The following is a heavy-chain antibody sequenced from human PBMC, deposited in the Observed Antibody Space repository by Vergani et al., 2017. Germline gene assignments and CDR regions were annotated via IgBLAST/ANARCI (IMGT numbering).Heavy chain of an antibody. CDR1: GGSISSYY. CDR3: ARESGSYYYDSSGYYTDDAFDI. Sequence: QVQLQESGPGLVKPSETLSLTCTVSGGSISSYYWSWFRQPPGKGLEWIGYIFYRGSTNYNPSLKSRVTISVDTSKNQFSLKLSSVTAADTAVYYCARESGSYYYDSSGYYTDDAFDIWGQGTMVTVSS. V-gene: IGHV4-59*01. CDR2: IFYRGST. D-gene: IGHD3-22*01. J-gene: IGHJ3*02.